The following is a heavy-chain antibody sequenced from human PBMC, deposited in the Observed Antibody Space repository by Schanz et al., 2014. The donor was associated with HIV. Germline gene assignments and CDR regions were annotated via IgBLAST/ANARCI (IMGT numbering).Heavy chain of an antibody. CDR1: GFTFDSFG. D-gene: IGHD3-16*01. J-gene: IGHJ6*02. V-gene: IGHV3-33*08. CDR3: ARDGGEV. Sequence: QVQLVESGGGVVRPGRSLRLSCAASGFTFDSFGMHWVRQAPGKGLEWVALIYYDGTNKYYTDSVKGRFTISRDNAKNSLYLQMESLRAEDTAVYYCARDGGEVWGQGTTVTVSS. CDR2: IYYDGTNK.